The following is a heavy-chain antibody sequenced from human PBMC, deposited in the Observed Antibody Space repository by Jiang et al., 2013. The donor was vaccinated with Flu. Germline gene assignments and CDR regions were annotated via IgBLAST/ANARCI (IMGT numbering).Heavy chain of an antibody. CDR1: GYTFTSYY. CDR2: INPSGGST. V-gene: IGHV1-46*03. Sequence: GAEVKKPGASVKVSCKASGYTFTSYYMHWVRQAPGQGLEWMGIINPSGGSTSYAQKFQGRVTMTRDTSTSTVYMELSSLRSEDTAVYYCAREPQPHTAMVGRDAFDIWGQGTMVTVSS. CDR3: AREPQPHTAMVGRDAFDI. D-gene: IGHD5-18*01. J-gene: IGHJ3*02.